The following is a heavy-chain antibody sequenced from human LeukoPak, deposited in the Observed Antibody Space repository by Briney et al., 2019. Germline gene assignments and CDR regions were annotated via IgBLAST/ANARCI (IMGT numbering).Heavy chain of an antibody. D-gene: IGHD3-22*01. CDR2: IRSKAYGGTT. J-gene: IGHJ4*02. V-gene: IGHV3-49*04. CDR1: GFTFGDYA. Sequence: GGSLRLSCTASGFTFGDYAMSWVRQAPGKGLEWVGFIRSKAYGGTTEYAASVKGRFTISRDDSKSIAYLQMNSLRAEDTAVYYCAGVEDSGGYYYALDYWGQGTLVTVSS. CDR3: AGVEDSGGYYYALDY.